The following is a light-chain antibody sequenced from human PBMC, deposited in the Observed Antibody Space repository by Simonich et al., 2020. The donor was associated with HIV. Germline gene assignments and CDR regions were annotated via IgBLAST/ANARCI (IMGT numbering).Light chain of an antibody. CDR1: QSVLYSSNNKNY. CDR3: QQYYDTPYT. CDR2: WAS. J-gene: IGKJ2*01. Sequence: DIVMTQSPDSLAVSLGERASINCRSGQSVLYSSNNKNYLAWYQQKPGQPTKLLIYWASTREYGVPDRFSGSGSGTDFNLTISSLQAEDVAVYYCQQYYDTPYTFGQGTKLEIK. V-gene: IGKV4-1*01.